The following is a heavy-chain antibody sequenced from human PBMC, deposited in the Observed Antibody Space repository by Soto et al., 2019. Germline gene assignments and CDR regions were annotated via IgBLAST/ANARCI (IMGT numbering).Heavy chain of an antibody. CDR2: ISAYNGNT. D-gene: IGHD2-2*01. J-gene: IGHJ5*02. CDR1: GYTFTSYG. V-gene: IGHV1-18*01. Sequence: ASVKVSCKASGYTFTSYGISWVRQAPGQGLEWMGWISAYNGNTNYAQKLQGRVTMTTDTSTSTAYMELRSLRSDDTAVYYCARGRGDGYCSSTSCYSGPRGWFDPWGQGTLVTVSS. CDR3: ARGRGDGYCSSTSCYSGPRGWFDP.